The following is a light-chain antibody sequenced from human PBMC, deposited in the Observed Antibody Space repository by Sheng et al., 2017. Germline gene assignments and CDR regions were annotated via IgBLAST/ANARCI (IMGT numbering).Light chain of an antibody. CDR3: QQRSNWPPWT. Sequence: EIVLTQSPGTLSLSPGDRATLSCRASQSVSSTYLAWYQQKPGQAPRLLIYDASNRATGIPARFSGSGSGTDFTLTISSLEPEDFAVYYCQQRSNWPPWTFGQGTKVEIK. CDR2: DAS. V-gene: IGKV3-11*01. J-gene: IGKJ1*01. CDR1: QSVSSTY.